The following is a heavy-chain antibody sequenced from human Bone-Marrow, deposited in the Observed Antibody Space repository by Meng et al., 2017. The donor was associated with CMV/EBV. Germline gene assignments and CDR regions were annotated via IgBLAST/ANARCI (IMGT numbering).Heavy chain of an antibody. Sequence: FTSCWIGWVRQMPGKGLEWMGIIYPGDSDTRYSPSFQGQVTISADKSISTAYLQWSSLKASDTAMYYCARHVGSYDFWSGYTGWFDPWGQGTLVTVSS. CDR2: IYPGDSDT. CDR1: FTSCW. J-gene: IGHJ5*02. CDR3: ARHVGSYDFWSGYTGWFDP. D-gene: IGHD3-3*01. V-gene: IGHV5-51*01.